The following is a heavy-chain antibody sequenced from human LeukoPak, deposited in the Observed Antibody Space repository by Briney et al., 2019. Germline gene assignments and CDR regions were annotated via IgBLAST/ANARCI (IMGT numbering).Heavy chain of an antibody. CDR1: GGSISSYY. D-gene: IGHD3-10*01. Sequence: TSETLSLTCTVSGGSISSYYWSWIRQPPGKGLEWIGYIYYSGSTNYNPSLKSRVTISVDTSKNQFSLKLSSVTAADTAVYYCARFYGSGSLNYYYYYYMDVWGKGTTSPSP. CDR2: IYYSGST. CDR3: ARFYGSGSLNYYYYYYMDV. V-gene: IGHV4-59*01. J-gene: IGHJ6*03.